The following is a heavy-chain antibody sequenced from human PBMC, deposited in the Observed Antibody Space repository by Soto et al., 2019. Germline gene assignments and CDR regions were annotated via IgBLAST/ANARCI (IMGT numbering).Heavy chain of an antibody. J-gene: IGHJ5*02. Sequence: GGSLRLSCAASGFTFSSYGMHWVRQAPGKGLEWVAVISYDGSNKYYADSVKGRFTISRDNSKNTLYLQMNSLRAEDAAVYYCAKGGLISFGEQPNWFDPWGQGTLVTVSS. V-gene: IGHV3-30*18. D-gene: IGHD3-10*01. CDR3: AKGGLISFGEQPNWFDP. CDR1: GFTFSSYG. CDR2: ISYDGSNK.